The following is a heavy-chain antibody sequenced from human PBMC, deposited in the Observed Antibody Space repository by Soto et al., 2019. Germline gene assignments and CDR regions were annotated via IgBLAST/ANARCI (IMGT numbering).Heavy chain of an antibody. CDR1: GDSIRSAHYF. D-gene: IGHD3-10*01. V-gene: IGHV4-31*03. Sequence: PSETLSLTCSVFGDSIRSAHYFWGWVRQPPGKGLEWIGNIYYSGSTYYNPSLKSRVTISVDTSKNQFSLKLSSVTAADTAVYYCARGLDYYGSGSYYMTNWFDPWGQGTLVTVSS. J-gene: IGHJ5*02. CDR2: IYYSGST. CDR3: ARGLDYYGSGSYYMTNWFDP.